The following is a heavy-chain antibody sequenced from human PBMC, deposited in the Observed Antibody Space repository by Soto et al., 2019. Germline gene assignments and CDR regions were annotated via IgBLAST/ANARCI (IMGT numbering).Heavy chain of an antibody. CDR3: AHTTSLAQCDY. CDR1: GFSLSTSGVG. Sequence: QITLKESGPTLVKPTQTLTLTCTFSGFSLSTSGVGVGWIRQPPGKALEWLALIYWDDDKLYSPSLKSRLTFPKHTSKTQWALTMTHMDPVATATYYCAHTTSLAQCDYWGQGTLVTVSS. V-gene: IGHV2-5*02. J-gene: IGHJ4*02. CDR2: IYWDDDK.